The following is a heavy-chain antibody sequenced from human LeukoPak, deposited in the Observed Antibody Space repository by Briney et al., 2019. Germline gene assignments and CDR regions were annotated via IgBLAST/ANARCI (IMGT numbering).Heavy chain of an antibody. CDR1: GGSLSSYY. D-gene: IGHD1-26*01. CDR3: ARVELFFDY. V-gene: IGHV4-59*01. J-gene: IGHJ4*02. Sequence: SETLSLTCTVSGGSLSSYYWSWIRQPPGKGLEWIGYIYYSGSTNYNPSLKSRVTISVDTSKNQFSLKLSSVTAADTAVYYCARVELFFDYWGQGTLVSVSS. CDR2: IYYSGST.